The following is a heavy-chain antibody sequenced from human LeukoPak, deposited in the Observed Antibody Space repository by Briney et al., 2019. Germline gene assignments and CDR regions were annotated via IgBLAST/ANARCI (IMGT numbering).Heavy chain of an antibody. D-gene: IGHD3-10*01. CDR3: ARGLKVRGVRWFDP. CDR2: MNPNSGNR. Sequence: GAPVKVSCKASGYTFTSYDINWVRQASGQGLEWMGWMNPNSGNRGYAQKFQGRVTMTRDTSISTAYMELSSLRSEDTAVYYCARGLKVRGVRWFDPWGQGTLVTVSS. CDR1: GYTFTSYD. V-gene: IGHV1-8*01. J-gene: IGHJ5*02.